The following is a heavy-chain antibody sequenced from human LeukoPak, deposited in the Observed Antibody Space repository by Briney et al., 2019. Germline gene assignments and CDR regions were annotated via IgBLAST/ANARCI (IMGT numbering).Heavy chain of an antibody. CDR1: GYTFTGYY. CDR3: ARGNPLISRLGDAFDI. CDR2: MNPNSGNT. J-gene: IGHJ3*02. D-gene: IGHD2-21*01. Sequence: GASVKVSCKASGYTFTGYYMHWVRQAPGQGLEWMGWMNPNSGNTGYAQRFQGRVTMTRNTSISTAYMELSSLRSEDTAVYYCARGNPLISRLGDAFDIWGQGTMVTVSS. V-gene: IGHV1-8*02.